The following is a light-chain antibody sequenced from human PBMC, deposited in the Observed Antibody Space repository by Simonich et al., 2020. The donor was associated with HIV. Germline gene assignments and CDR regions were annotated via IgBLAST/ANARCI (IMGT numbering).Light chain of an antibody. V-gene: IGLV6-57*03. Sequence: NFMLTQPHSVSESPGKTVTISCTRRSGSIASNYVQWYQQRPGSAPTTVIYEDNQRPSGVPDRFSGSIDSSSNSASLTISGLKTEDEADYYCQSYNTSHHWVFGGGTKLTVV. CDR3: QSYNTSHHWV. CDR1: SGSIASNY. CDR2: EDN. J-gene: IGLJ3*02.